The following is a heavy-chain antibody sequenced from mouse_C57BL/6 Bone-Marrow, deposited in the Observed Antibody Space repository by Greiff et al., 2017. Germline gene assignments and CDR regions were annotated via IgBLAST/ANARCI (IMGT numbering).Heavy chain of an antibody. D-gene: IGHD1-1*01. V-gene: IGHV14-1*01. CDR1: GFNIKDYY. CDR2: IDPEDGDI. CDR3: TTQYGYYGRYYAMDY. J-gene: IGHJ4*01. Sequence: VQLQQSGAELVRPGASVKLSCTASGFNIKDYYMHWVKQRPEQGLEWIGRIDPEDGDIEYAPQFQGKVTLTEDTSSNTAYLQLSSLTSEDTAVYYCTTQYGYYGRYYAMDYWGQGTSVTVSS.